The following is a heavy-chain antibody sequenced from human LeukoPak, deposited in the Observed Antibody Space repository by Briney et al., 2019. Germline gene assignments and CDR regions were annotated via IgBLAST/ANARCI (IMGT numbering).Heavy chain of an antibody. CDR1: GFTFSTYG. V-gene: IGHV3-23*01. CDR2: IGGSGLNT. Sequence: GGSLRLSCAASGFTFSTYGMGWVRQAPGKGLEWVSTIGGSGLNTHYADPVKGRFTVSRDNPKNTLYLQMNSLRAEDTAIYYCAKSPPGDYPYWYFDLWGRGTLVTGSS. D-gene: IGHD4-17*01. CDR3: AKSPPGDYPYWYFDL. J-gene: IGHJ2*01.